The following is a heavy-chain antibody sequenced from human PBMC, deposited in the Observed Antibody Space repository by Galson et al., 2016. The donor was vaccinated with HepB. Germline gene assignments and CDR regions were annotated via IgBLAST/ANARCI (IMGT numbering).Heavy chain of an antibody. CDR2: IHYSGST. V-gene: IGHV4-31*03. CDR1: GGSISSGGYC. J-gene: IGHJ4*02. CDR3: ARDKNERGYSYGHFDY. D-gene: IGHD5-18*01. Sequence: TLSLTCTVSGGSISSGGYCWSWIRQHPGKGLEWIGYIHYSGSTYYNPSLESRVSISVDTSKNQFSLKLSSVTAADTAVYYCARDKNERGYSYGHFDYWGQGALVTVSS.